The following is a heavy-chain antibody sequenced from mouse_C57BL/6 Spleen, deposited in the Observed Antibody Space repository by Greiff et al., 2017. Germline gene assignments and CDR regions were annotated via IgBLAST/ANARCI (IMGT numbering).Heavy chain of an antibody. J-gene: IGHJ4*01. Sequence: VQLQQPGAELVKPGASVKLSCKASGYTFTSYWMQWVKQRPGQGLEWIGEIDPSDSYTNYNQKFKGKATLTVDTSSSTAYMQLSSLTSEDSAVYYCARGSGAQAYYYAMDYWGQGTSVTVSS. V-gene: IGHV1-50*01. D-gene: IGHD3-2*02. CDR1: GYTFTSYW. CDR3: ARGSGAQAYYYAMDY. CDR2: IDPSDSYT.